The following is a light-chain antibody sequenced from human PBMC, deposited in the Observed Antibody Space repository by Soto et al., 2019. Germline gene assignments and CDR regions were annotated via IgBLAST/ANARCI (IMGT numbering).Light chain of an antibody. Sequence: QSALTQPASVSGSPGQSITISCTGTSSDVGRYNYVSWYQQHPGKAPKLMIFEVTDRPSGVSDRFSGSKSGNTASLTISGLQDEDEADYFCSSYTGTTTRYVFGTGTKLTVL. CDR3: SSYTGTTTRYV. CDR1: SSDVGRYNY. CDR2: EVT. J-gene: IGLJ1*01. V-gene: IGLV2-14*01.